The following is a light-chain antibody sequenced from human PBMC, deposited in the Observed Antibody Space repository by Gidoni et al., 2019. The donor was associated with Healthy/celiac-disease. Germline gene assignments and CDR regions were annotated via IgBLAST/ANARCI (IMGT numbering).Light chain of an antibody. CDR1: QAVSNSY. Sequence: ESVLTQSPGPLSLSPGERATLSCRASQAVSNSYLAWYVQNPGQAPRLLIYGASNRATGTPDRFSGSGSGTDFTLTISRLEPEDFATYYCQQYGSSSGAFGQGTKVEIK. CDR3: QQYGSSSGA. V-gene: IGKV3-20*01. CDR2: GAS. J-gene: IGKJ1*01.